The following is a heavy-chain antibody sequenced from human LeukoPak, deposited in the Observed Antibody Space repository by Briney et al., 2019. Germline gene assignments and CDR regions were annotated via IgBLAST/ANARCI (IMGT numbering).Heavy chain of an antibody. J-gene: IGHJ4*02. Sequence: GASVKVSCKTSGYTFTNYAMHWVRQAPGQGLEWMGRINTNTGTPTYAQGFTGRFVFSLDTTVSTAYLQISGLKAEDTAVYYCARRGSLTLVRGDIDYWGQGTLVTVSS. CDR3: ARRGSLTLVRGDIDY. CDR2: INTNTGTP. V-gene: IGHV7-4-1*02. D-gene: IGHD3-10*01. CDR1: GYTFTNYA.